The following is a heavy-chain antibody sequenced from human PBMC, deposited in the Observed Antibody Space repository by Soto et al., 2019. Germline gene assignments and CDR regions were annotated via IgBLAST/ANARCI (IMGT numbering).Heavy chain of an antibody. D-gene: IGHD1-26*01. CDR2: IIPMSGAT. CDR1: VGTFSSYA. Sequence: QVQLVQSGAEVKKPGSSVKVSCKASVGTFSSYALSWVRQAPGQGLEWMGGIIPMSGATNYAQKFQGRVTFTADESTNTAYLELTSLRSEDTDVYYCARGGPENDYWGQGTLVTVSS. CDR3: ARGGPENDY. V-gene: IGHV1-69*01. J-gene: IGHJ4*02.